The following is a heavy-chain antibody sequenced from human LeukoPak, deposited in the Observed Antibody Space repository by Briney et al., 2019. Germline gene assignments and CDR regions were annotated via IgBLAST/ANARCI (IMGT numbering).Heavy chain of an antibody. V-gene: IGHV3-23*01. J-gene: IGHJ4*02. CDR1: GFTFSTYA. CDR3: AKERSTTTWYDH. Sequence: GGSLRLSCAASGFTFSTYAMSWMHQAPGKGLEWVSAISDDSAGRYYADSVKGRFTISRDNSKNTTYLQMNGLRAEDTAVYYCAKERSTTTWYDHWGQGILVTVSS. D-gene: IGHD2-2*01. CDR2: ISDDSAGR.